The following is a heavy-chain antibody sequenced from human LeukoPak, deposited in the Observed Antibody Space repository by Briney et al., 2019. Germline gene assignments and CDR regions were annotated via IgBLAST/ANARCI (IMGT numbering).Heavy chain of an antibody. V-gene: IGHV1-46*01. J-gene: IGHJ4*02. CDR2: INPSGGST. CDR3: ARADLSGYFDY. D-gene: IGHD3-10*01. Sequence: ASVKLCCKASGYTFTGYYMHWVRQSPGQGLEWMGIINPSGGSTTYAQKFQGRVTMTRDMSTSTIYMDLISLRSEDTAVYYCARADLSGYFDYWGQGTLVTVSS. CDR1: GYTFTGYY.